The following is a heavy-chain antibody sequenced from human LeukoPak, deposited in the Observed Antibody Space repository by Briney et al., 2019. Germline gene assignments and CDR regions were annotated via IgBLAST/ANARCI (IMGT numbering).Heavy chain of an antibody. D-gene: IGHD6-13*01. V-gene: IGHV3-21*01. CDR3: ARDGSSSWYYY. CDR2: ISTSSEFT. CDR1: GITFTGCN. J-gene: IGHJ4*02. Sequence: NPGRSLRPSWTAGGITFTGCNVHWGRQAPGRGLEWVSCISTSSEFTYYADSVKGRFTISRDNAKNSVYLQKNSLRAEDTAVYYCARDGSSSWYYYWSQGTLVTVSS.